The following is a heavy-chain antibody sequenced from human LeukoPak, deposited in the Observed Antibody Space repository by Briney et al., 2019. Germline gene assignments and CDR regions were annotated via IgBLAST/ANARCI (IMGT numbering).Heavy chain of an antibody. Sequence: GASVKVSCKASGYTFTSYGISWVRQAPGQGLEWMGWISAYNGNTNYAQKFQGRVTMTRNTSISTAYMELSSLRSENTAVYYCARDYYYDSSGYYFWGQGTLVTVSS. CDR3: ARDYYYDSSGYYF. D-gene: IGHD3-22*01. V-gene: IGHV1-18*01. J-gene: IGHJ4*02. CDR2: ISAYNGNT. CDR1: GYTFTSYG.